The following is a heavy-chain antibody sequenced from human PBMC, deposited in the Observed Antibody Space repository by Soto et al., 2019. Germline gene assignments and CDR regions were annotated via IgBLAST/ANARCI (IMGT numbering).Heavy chain of an antibody. CDR3: ARSFHQLVPRFNCFNP. CDR2: INAGNGNT. Sequence: ASVKVSCKASGYTFTSYAIHWVRQAPGQRLEWMGWINAGNGNTKYSQKFQGRVTITRDTSASTAYMELSSLRSEDTAVYYCARSFHQLVPRFNCFNPLHQGTLVTV. J-gene: IGHJ5*02. CDR1: GYTFTSYA. D-gene: IGHD6-13*01. V-gene: IGHV1-3*01.